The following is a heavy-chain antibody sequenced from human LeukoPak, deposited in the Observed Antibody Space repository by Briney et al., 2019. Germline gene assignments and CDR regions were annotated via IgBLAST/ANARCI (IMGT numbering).Heavy chain of an antibody. Sequence: SVKVSSKASGGTFSSYAISWVRQAPGQGLEWMGRIIPILGIANYAQKFQGRVTITADKSTSTAYMELSSLRSEDTAVYYCAREKRDGYNLNPDAFDIWGQGTMVTVSS. CDR3: AREKRDGYNLNPDAFDI. D-gene: IGHD5-24*01. CDR1: GGTFSSYA. J-gene: IGHJ3*02. V-gene: IGHV1-69*04. CDR2: IIPILGIA.